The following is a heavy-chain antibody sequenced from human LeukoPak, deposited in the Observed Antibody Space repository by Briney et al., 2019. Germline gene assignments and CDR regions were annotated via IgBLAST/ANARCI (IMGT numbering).Heavy chain of an antibody. CDR3: ARCVGCSGWYYYGMDV. CDR2: ISAYNGNT. Sequence: ASVKVSCKASGYTFTSYGISWVRQAPGQGLEWMGWISAYNGNTNYAQKFQGRVTITADKSTSTAYMELSSLRSEDTAVYYCARCVGCSGWYYYGMDVWGQGTTVTVSS. J-gene: IGHJ6*02. V-gene: IGHV1-18*01. CDR1: GYTFTSYG. D-gene: IGHD6-19*01.